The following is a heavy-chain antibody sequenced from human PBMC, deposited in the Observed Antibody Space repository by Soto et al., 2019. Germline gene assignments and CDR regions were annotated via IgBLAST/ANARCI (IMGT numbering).Heavy chain of an antibody. CDR3: AILWWELLGRDAFDI. CDR1: GYSFTSYW. CDR2: IYPGDSDT. Sequence: GESLKISCKGSGYSFTSYWIGWVRQMPGKGLEWMGIIYPGDSDTRYSPSFQGQVTISADKSISTAYLQWSSLKASDTAMYYCAILWWELLGRDAFDIWGQGTMVTVSS. J-gene: IGHJ3*02. V-gene: IGHV5-51*01. D-gene: IGHD1-26*01.